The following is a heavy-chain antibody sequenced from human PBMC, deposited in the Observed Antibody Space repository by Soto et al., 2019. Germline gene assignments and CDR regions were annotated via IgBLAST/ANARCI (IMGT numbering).Heavy chain of an antibody. Sequence: TWETLSLTCSVPGAALNSGNYYWSWIRQVPGKGLEWIGHIYVTGAVDYNPSLRDRITISQDTSERQFSLNLRLVTAADTAVYYCARLRIATNNYKWFDPWGQGTLVTVSS. V-gene: IGHV4-31*03. D-gene: IGHD2-21*01. J-gene: IGHJ5*02. CDR3: ARLRIATNNYKWFDP. CDR2: IYVTGAV. CDR1: GAALNSGNYY.